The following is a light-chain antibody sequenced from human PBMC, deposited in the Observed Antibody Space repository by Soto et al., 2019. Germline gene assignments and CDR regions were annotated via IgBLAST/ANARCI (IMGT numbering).Light chain of an antibody. Sequence: QSVLTQPASVSGSPGQSITISCTGTSSDVGLYDYVSWYQQHPGKAPQLMIYAVSNRPSGVSNRFSASKSGNTASLFISGLQAEDEADYYCSSYTSDSDYVFGSGNKVTVL. CDR2: AVS. V-gene: IGLV2-14*01. J-gene: IGLJ1*01. CDR1: SSDVGLYDY. CDR3: SSYTSDSDYV.